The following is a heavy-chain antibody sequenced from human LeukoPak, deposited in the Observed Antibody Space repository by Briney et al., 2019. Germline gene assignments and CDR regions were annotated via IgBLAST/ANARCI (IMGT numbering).Heavy chain of an antibody. CDR1: GFRFSDYW. Sequence: EGSLRLSCEASGFRFSDYWMNWVRQVPGKGLEWVANIKQDGSERYYVDSVKGRFAISRDNAKNSLYLQMNSLRAEDTAVYYCATEWVFWGQGTLVTVSS. V-gene: IGHV3-7*01. J-gene: IGHJ4*02. D-gene: IGHD6-13*01. CDR2: IKQDGSER. CDR3: ATEWVF.